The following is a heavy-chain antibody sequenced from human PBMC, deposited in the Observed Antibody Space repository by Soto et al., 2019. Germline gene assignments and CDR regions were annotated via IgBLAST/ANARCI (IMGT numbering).Heavy chain of an antibody. J-gene: IGHJ4*02. Sequence: QVELKQSGPGLVRPSGTLSLTCRVSGTSISSTYWWTWVRQSPGKGLEWIGEIYHNGITNYNPSLNGRVSLSVAKSTNHFSLKLTSVTAADTAVYYCATVPPRIVVFLAEFPTWGQGTLVTVSS. CDR3: ATVPPRIVVFLAEFPT. CDR1: GTSISSTYW. D-gene: IGHD2-21*01. V-gene: IGHV4-4*02. CDR2: IYHNGIT.